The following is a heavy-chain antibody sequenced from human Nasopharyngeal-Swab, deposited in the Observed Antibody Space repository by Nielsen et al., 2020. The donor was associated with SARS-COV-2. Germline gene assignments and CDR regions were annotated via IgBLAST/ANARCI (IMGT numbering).Heavy chain of an antibody. D-gene: IGHD3-3*01. CDR2: MSSSSSYI. CDR3: ARDGLDYDFWSAYFMDV. CDR1: GFTFTNYT. J-gene: IGHJ6*02. V-gene: IGHV3-21*01. Sequence: GGSLRLSCAASGFTFTNYTFNWVRQAPGKGLEWVSSMSSSSSYISYADSVKGRFTISSDNAKNSLYLQMNSLRAEDTAVYYCARDGLDYDFWSAYFMDVWSQGTTVTVSS.